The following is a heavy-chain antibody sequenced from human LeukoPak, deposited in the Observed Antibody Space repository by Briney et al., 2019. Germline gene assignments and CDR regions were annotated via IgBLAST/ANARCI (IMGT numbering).Heavy chain of an antibody. CDR3: ARETGAPAPIYDFWSARPYGMDV. J-gene: IGHJ6*02. CDR2: ISYDGSNK. Sequence: GGPLRLSCAASGFTFSSYAMHWVRQAPGKGLEWVAVISYDGSNKYYADSVKGRFTISRDNSKNTLYLQMNSLRAEDTAVYYCARETGAPAPIYDFWSARPYGMDVWGQGTTVTVSS. D-gene: IGHD3-3*01. CDR1: GFTFSSYA. V-gene: IGHV3-30-3*01.